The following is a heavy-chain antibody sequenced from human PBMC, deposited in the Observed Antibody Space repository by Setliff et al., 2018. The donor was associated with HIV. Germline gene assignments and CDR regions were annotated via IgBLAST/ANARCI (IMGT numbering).Heavy chain of an antibody. CDR2: IYYSGST. CDR3: ARDLLGYCSSTICHSHYMDV. J-gene: IGHJ6*03. CDR1: GGSISSYY. V-gene: IGHV4-59*01. D-gene: IGHD2-2*01. Sequence: SETLSLTCTVSGGSISSYYWSWIRQPPGKGLGWIGYIYYSGSTNYNPSLKSRVTISVDTSKNQFSLKLSSVTAADTAVYYCARDLLGYCSSTICHSHYMDVWGKGTTVTV.